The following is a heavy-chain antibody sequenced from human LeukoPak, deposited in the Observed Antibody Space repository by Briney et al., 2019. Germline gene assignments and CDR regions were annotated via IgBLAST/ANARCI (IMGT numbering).Heavy chain of an antibody. J-gene: IGHJ4*02. CDR1: GFTFSSYW. CDR2: INGDGSST. CDR3: AREPPYGGNSEAADS. Sequence: GGSLRLSCAASGFTFSSYWMHWVRQAPGKGLVWVSRINGDGSSTSYADSVKGRVTISRDNAQNTPYLQMNRPRAQDTALYCFAREPPYGGNSEAADSWGQGTLVTVSS. V-gene: IGHV3-74*01. D-gene: IGHD4-23*01.